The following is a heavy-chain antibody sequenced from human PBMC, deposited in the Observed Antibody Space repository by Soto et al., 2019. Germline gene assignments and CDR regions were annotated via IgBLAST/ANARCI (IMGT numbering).Heavy chain of an antibody. CDR2: IYHSGST. CDR1: GYSISSGYY. V-gene: IGHV4-38-2*01. Sequence: SETRSLTCAVSGYSISSGYYWGWIRQPPGKGLEWIGSIYHSGSTYYNPSLKSRVTISVDTSKNQFSLKLSSVTAADTAVYYCARVTYYYDSSGYPPLAYWGQGTLVTVSS. J-gene: IGHJ4*02. CDR3: ARVTYYYDSSGYPPLAY. D-gene: IGHD3-22*01.